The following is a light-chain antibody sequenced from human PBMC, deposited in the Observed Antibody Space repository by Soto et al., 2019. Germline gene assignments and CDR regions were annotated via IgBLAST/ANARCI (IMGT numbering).Light chain of an antibody. V-gene: IGLV1-40*01. CDR2: GNS. J-gene: IGLJ1*01. Sequence: QSVLTQPPSVSGGPGQRVTISCTGSSSNIGAGYDVHWYQQLPGTAPKLLIYGNSNRPSGVPDRFSGSKSGTSASLAITGRQAEDESDYYCQSYYSSLSGSGFGTGTKVTVL. CDR1: SSNIGAGYD. CDR3: QSYYSSLSGSG.